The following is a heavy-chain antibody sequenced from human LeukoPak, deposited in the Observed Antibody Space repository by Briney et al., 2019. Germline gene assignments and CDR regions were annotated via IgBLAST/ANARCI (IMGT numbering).Heavy chain of an antibody. D-gene: IGHD6-13*01. CDR2: ISGRGSST. CDR3: AKVGSSMSFYYYYGLDV. Sequence: SGGSLRLSCAASGFTFSSYVMSWVRQAPGKGLEWVSGISGRGSSTYYADSVKGRFTISRDNSKNTLYLQMDSLRAEDTAVYYCAKVGSSMSFYYYYGLDVWGQGTTVTVSS. CDR1: GFTFSSYV. J-gene: IGHJ6*02. V-gene: IGHV3-23*01.